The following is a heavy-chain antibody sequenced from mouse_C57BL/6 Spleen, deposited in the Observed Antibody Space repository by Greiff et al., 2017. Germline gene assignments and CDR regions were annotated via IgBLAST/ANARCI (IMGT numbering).Heavy chain of an antibody. Sequence: QVQLQQPGAELVMPGASVKLSCKASGYTFTSYWMHWVKQRPGQGLEWIGEIDPSDSYTNYNQKFKGKSTLTVDNSSSTAYMQLSSLTSEDAAVYYCARADGYDGYWGEGTTLTVSS. J-gene: IGHJ2*01. D-gene: IGHD2-2*01. CDR2: IDPSDSYT. CDR3: ARADGYDGY. V-gene: IGHV1-69*01. CDR1: GYTFTSYW.